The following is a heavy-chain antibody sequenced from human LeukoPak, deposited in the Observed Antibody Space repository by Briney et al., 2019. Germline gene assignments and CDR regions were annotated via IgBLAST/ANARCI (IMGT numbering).Heavy chain of an antibody. CDR2: IYYSGST. V-gene: IGHV4-59*01. Sequence: SETLSLTCTVSGGSISSYYWSWIRQPPGKGLEWIGYIYYSGSTNYNPSLKSRVTISVDTSKNQFSLKLSSVTAADTAVYYCASGGYSYGYNVYWGRGTLVTVSS. CDR3: ASGGYSYGYNVY. D-gene: IGHD5-18*01. CDR1: GGSISSYY. J-gene: IGHJ4*02.